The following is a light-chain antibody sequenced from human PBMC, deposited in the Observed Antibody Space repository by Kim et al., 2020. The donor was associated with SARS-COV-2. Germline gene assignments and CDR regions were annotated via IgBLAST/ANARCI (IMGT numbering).Light chain of an antibody. Sequence: DIQMTQSPSSMSASVEDRVTITCQASQDISNYLNWYQQKPGKAPKLLISDASNLEIGVPSRFSGSGSGTDFTFTIYSLQPEDIATYYCQQYDNLPLTFGGGTKVDIK. CDR1: QDISNY. V-gene: IGKV1-33*01. CDR3: QQYDNLPLT. J-gene: IGKJ4*01. CDR2: DAS.